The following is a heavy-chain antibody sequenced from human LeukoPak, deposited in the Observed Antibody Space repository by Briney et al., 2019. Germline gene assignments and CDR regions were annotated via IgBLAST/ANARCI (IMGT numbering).Heavy chain of an antibody. V-gene: IGHV1-46*01. D-gene: IGHD5-18*01. Sequence: ASVKVSCKASGYTFTSYYMHWVRQAPGQGLEWMGIINPSGGSTSYAQKLQGRVTMTRDTSTSTVYMELSSLRSEDTAVYYCARVNTAMAYYYYYGMDVWGQGTTVTVSS. CDR2: INPSGGST. CDR3: ARVNTAMAYYYYYGMDV. CDR1: GYTFTSYY. J-gene: IGHJ6*02.